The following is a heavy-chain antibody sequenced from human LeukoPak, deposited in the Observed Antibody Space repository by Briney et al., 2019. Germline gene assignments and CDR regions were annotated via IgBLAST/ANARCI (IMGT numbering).Heavy chain of an antibody. D-gene: IGHD1-26*01. Sequence: SETLSLTCTVSGGSISSSSYYWGWIRQPPGKGLEWIGNIYYSGSTYYNPSLKSRVTISVDRSKNQFSLKLSSVTAADTAVYYCARKVGAAYYFDYWGQGTLVTVSS. CDR2: IYYSGST. CDR3: ARKVGAAYYFDY. V-gene: IGHV4-39*07. CDR1: GGSISSSSYY. J-gene: IGHJ4*02.